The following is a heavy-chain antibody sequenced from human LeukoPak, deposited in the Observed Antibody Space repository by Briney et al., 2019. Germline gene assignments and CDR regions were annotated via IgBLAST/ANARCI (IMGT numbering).Heavy chain of an antibody. J-gene: IGHJ4*02. D-gene: IGHD5-18*01. CDR1: GGSISSSSYY. CDR2: IYYSGST. CDR3: ASRRGYSYGLSKFYFDY. V-gene: IGHV4-39*07. Sequence: SETLSLTCTVSGGSISSSSYYWGWIRQPPGKGLEWIGSIYYSGSTYYNPSLKSRVTISVDTSKNQFSLKLSSVTAADTAVYYCASRRGYSYGLSKFYFDYWGQGTLVTVSS.